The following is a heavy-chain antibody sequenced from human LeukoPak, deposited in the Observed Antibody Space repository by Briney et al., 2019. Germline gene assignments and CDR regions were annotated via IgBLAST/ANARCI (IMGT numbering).Heavy chain of an antibody. CDR2: ISGSGGST. V-gene: IGHV3-23*01. D-gene: IGHD3-22*01. CDR1: GFTFSDYY. J-gene: IGHJ4*02. CDR3: AKDPGDYYDSSGYFDY. Sequence: GGSLRLSCAASGFTFSDYYMSWIRQAPGKGLEWVSAISGSGGSTYYADSVKGRFTISRDNSKNTLYLQMNSLRAEDMALYYCAKDPGDYYDSSGYFDYWGQGTLVTVSS.